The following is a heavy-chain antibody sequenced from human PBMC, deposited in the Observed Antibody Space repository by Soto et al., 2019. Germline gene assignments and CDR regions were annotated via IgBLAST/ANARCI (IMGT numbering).Heavy chain of an antibody. CDR3: AKEYYYDSSGYYPYYYGMDV. Sequence: QVQLVESGGGVVQPGRSLRLSCAASGFTFSSYGMHWVRQAPGKGLEWVAVISYDGSNKYYADSVKGRFNIARDNSKNRLYLQMNSLGAEDTAVYYCAKEYYYDSSGYYPYYYGMDVWGQGTTVTVSS. CDR1: GFTFSSYG. CDR2: ISYDGSNK. D-gene: IGHD3-22*01. V-gene: IGHV3-30*18. J-gene: IGHJ6*02.